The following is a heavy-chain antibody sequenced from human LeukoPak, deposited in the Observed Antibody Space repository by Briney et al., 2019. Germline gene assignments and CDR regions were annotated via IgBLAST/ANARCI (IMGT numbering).Heavy chain of an antibody. CDR1: GFTFSSYA. V-gene: IGHV3-30*04. CDR2: ISYDGSNK. CDR3: ARDPLKWHDGYYYYYMDV. Sequence: GGSLRLSCAASGFTFSSYAMHWVRQAPGKGLEWVAVISYDGSNKYYADSVKGRFTISRDNSKNTLYLQMNSLRAEDTAVYHCARDPLKWHDGYYYYYMDVWGKGTTVTVSS. J-gene: IGHJ6*03. D-gene: IGHD5-12*01.